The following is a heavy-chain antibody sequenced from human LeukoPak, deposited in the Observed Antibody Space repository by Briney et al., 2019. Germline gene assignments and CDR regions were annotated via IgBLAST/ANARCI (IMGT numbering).Heavy chain of an antibody. V-gene: IGHV4-39*01. J-gene: IGHJ4*02. D-gene: IGHD5-24*01. CDR3: ARARREMVDY. CDR1: GGSISSSSYY. Sequence: NPSETLSLTCTVSGGSISSSSYYWGWIRQPPGKGLEWIGSIYYSGSTYYNPSLKSRVTISVDTSKNQFSLKLSSVTAADTAVYYCARARREMVDYWGQGTLVTVSS. CDR2: IYYSGST.